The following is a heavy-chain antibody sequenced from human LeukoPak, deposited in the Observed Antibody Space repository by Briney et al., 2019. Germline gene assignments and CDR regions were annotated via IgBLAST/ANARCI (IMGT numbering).Heavy chain of an antibody. Sequence: GGSLRLSCAASGFTFSSYAMSWVRQAPGRGLGWVSAISDSGGSTYYAGSVKGRFTISRDNSKNTLSLQMNSLRAEDTAIYYCATASTNWGKFYLDYWGQGTLVTVSS. CDR3: ATASTNWGKFYLDY. CDR2: ISDSGGST. J-gene: IGHJ4*02. CDR1: GFTFSSYA. D-gene: IGHD7-27*01. V-gene: IGHV3-23*01.